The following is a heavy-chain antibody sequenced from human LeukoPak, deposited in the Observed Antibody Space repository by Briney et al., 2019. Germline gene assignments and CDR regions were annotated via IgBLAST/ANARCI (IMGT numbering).Heavy chain of an antibody. CDR3: ARGAYDGSGSYYNRRMDV. CDR1: GTTFTGYY. CDR2: INPKNGDT. J-gene: IGHJ6*02. D-gene: IGHD3-10*01. Sequence: ASVKVSCKASGTTFTGYYMHWVRQAPGQGLEWMGWINPKNGDTNYAHKFQGRVTMTRDTSISTAYMELSRLRSDDTAVYYCARGAYDGSGSYYNRRMDVWGQGTTVTVSS. V-gene: IGHV1-2*02.